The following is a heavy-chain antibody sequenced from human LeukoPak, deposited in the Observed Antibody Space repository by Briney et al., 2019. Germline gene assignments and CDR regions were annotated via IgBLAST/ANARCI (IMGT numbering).Heavy chain of an antibody. CDR2: IHNSGTT. J-gene: IGHJ4*02. V-gene: IGHV4-34*01. CDR1: GGSFSGYF. Sequence: SETLSLTCALSGGSFSGYFWSWIRQSSGKGLEWIGEIHNSGTTNYNPSLNSRVTISAETSKNQFYLNLSSVTAADTAVYYCARRYYYNLGSFPFDFWGQGTLVTVSS. D-gene: IGHD3-10*01. CDR3: ARRYYYNLGSFPFDF.